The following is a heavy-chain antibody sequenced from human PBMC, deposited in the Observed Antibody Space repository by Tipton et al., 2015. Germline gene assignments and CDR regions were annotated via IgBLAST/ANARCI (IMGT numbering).Heavy chain of an antibody. Sequence: TLSLTCTVSGYSIRSYYWSWLRQPPGKGLEWIGYIFYTGGTYYNPSLKSRVTMSIDTWESQFSLRLTSVTAADTAIYYCAREPTNGNYFDDWGQGTLVTVPS. CDR1: GYSIRSYY. CDR3: AREPTNGNYFDD. CDR2: IFYTGGT. D-gene: IGHD1-14*01. J-gene: IGHJ4*02. V-gene: IGHV4-59*01.